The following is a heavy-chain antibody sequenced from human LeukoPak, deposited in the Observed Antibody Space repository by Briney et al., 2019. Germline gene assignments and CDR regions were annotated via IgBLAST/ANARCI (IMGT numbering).Heavy chain of an antibody. CDR2: IYYTGST. Sequence: SETLSLTCTVSGGSISTYYWSWIRQPPGKGLEWIGYIYYTGSTNYNPSLKSRVTISVDTSKNQFSLKLSSVTAADTAVYYCARVGYSGYDSHFDYWGQGTLVTVSS. CDR3: ARVGYSGYDSHFDY. D-gene: IGHD5-12*01. V-gene: IGHV4-59*01. CDR1: GGSISTYY. J-gene: IGHJ4*02.